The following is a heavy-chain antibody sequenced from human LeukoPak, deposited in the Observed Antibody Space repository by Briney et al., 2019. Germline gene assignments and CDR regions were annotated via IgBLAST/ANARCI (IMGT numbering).Heavy chain of an antibody. CDR1: GGTFSSYA. CDR2: IIPIFGTA. J-gene: IGHJ4*02. CDR3: AKGIFSSGWFQGFYFDY. D-gene: IGHD6-19*01. V-gene: IGHV1-69*13. Sequence: GASVKVSCKASGGTFSSYAISWVRQAPGQGLEWMGGIIPIFGTANYAQKFQGRVTITADESTSTAYMELSSLRSEDTAVYYCAKGIFSSGWFQGFYFDYWGQGTLVTVSS.